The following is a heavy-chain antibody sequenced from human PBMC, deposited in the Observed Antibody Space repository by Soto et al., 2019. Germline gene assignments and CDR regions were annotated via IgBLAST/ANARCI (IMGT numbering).Heavy chain of an antibody. CDR3: AKVPSSFWYPPRYYYYYYYMDV. Sequence: GGSLRLSCAASGFTFSSYAMSWVRQAPGKGLEWVSAISGSGGSTYYADSVKGRFTISRDNSKNTLYLQMNSLRAEDTAVYYCAKVPSSFWYPPRYYYYYYYMDVWGKGTTVTVSS. CDR1: GFTFSSYA. V-gene: IGHV3-23*01. CDR2: ISGSGGST. J-gene: IGHJ6*03. D-gene: IGHD6-19*01.